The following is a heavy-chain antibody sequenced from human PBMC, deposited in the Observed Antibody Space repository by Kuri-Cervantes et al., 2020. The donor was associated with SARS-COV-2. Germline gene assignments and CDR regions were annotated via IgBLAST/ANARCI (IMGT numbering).Heavy chain of an antibody. D-gene: IGHD2-2*01. Sequence: ASVKVSCKASGYTFTSYGISWVRQATGQGLEWMGWMNPNSGNTGYAQKLQGRVTMTTDTSTSTAYMELRSLRSDDTAVYYCARAMYQLLHWVNWLDPWGQGTLVTVSS. CDR3: ARAMYQLLHWVNWLDP. CDR2: MNPNSGNT. J-gene: IGHJ5*02. CDR1: GYTFTSYG. V-gene: IGHV1-18*04.